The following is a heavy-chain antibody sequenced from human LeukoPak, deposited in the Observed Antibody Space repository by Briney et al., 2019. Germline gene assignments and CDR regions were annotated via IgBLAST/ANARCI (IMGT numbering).Heavy chain of an antibody. D-gene: IGHD6-6*01. CDR3: ARHGPGGSSSKYWYFDL. J-gene: IGHJ2*01. CDR2: IYPGDSDT. V-gene: IGHV5-51*01. Sequence: GESLKISCKGSGYSFTSYWIGWVRQMPGKGLEWMGIIYPGDSDTRYSPSFQGQVTISADKSISTAYLQWSNLKASDTAMYYCARHGPGGSSSKYWYFDLWGRGTLVTVSS. CDR1: GYSFTSYW.